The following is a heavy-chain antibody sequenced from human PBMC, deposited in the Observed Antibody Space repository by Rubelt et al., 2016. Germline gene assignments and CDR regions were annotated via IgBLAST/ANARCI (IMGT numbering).Heavy chain of an antibody. CDR1: GGSVISGYY. Sequence: QVQLQESGPGLVKPSETLSLTCTVSGGSVISGYYWGWIRQPPGKGLEWIGEINHSGSTSYNPSLKSRVTISVDTSKNQFSLKLSSVTAADTAVYYCARELQRYDYWGQGTLVTVSS. V-gene: IGHV4-38-2*02. CDR2: INHSGST. D-gene: IGHD4-11*01. J-gene: IGHJ4*02. CDR3: ARELQRYDY.